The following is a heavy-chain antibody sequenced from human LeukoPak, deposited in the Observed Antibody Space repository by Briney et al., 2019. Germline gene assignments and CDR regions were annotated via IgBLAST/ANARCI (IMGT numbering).Heavy chain of an antibody. D-gene: IGHD2-8*01. CDR2: MSSDGSND. Sequence: GGSLRLSCAASGFPFSTYSMHWVRQAPGKGLEWVAVMSSDGSNDNYANSVKGRFTISRDNSKNALYLQMNTLRAEDTAVYYCAREKYCTPTDCLHGRFYFNSWGQGTPVTVSS. CDR1: GFPFSTYS. CDR3: AREKYCTPTDCLHGRFYFNS. V-gene: IGHV3-30*04. J-gene: IGHJ4*02.